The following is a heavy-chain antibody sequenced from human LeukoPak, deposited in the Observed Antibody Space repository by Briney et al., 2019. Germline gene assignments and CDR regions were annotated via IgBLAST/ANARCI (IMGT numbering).Heavy chain of an antibody. CDR1: GFTFSSHV. V-gene: IGHV3-23*01. CDR3: AKQSRSTWYLDY. Sequence: GGSLRLSCAASGFTFSSHVMSWVRQPPGKGLEWVSSISQSGSNTYYADAVKGRVTISRDNSKNTLYLQVNSLRVEDTAVYYCAKQSRSTWYLDYWGQGTLVTVSS. D-gene: IGHD6-13*01. CDR2: ISQSGSNT. J-gene: IGHJ4*02.